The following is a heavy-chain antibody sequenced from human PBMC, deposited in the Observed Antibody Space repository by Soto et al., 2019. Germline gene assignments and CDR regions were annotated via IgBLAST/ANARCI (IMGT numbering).Heavy chain of an antibody. CDR2: ISYDGSNK. CDR1: GFTFSSYA. D-gene: IGHD3-10*01. V-gene: IGHV3-30-3*01. Sequence: PGGSLRLSCAASGFTFSSYAMHWVRQAPGKGLEWVAVISYDGSNKYYADSVKGRFTISRDNSKNTLYLQMNSLRAEDTAVYYCARPRDTMVRGVISSGMDVWGQGTTVTVSS. J-gene: IGHJ6*02. CDR3: ARPRDTMVRGVISSGMDV.